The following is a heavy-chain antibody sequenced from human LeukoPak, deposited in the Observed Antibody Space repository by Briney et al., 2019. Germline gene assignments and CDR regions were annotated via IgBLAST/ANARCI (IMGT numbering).Heavy chain of an antibody. CDR2: IYSSGSN. J-gene: IGHJ4*02. V-gene: IGHV4-4*07. CDR1: GGSLSGYF. D-gene: IGHD5-12*01. Sequence: SETLSLTCAVSGGSLSGYFWTWIRQPAGKGLEWIGRIYSSGSNNYNPSLKSRVIMSLDTSKNHFSLNLTSVSAADTAVYYCAREPASGREPTSGRPLDYWGQGTLVTVSS. CDR3: AREPASGREPTSGRPLDY.